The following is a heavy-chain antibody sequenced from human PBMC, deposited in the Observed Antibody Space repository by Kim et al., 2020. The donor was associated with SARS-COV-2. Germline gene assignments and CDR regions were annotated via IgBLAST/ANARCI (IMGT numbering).Heavy chain of an antibody. V-gene: IGHV3-23*01. D-gene: IGHD1-26*01. J-gene: IGHJ4*02. CDR3: AKETSGSKSYFDY. Sequence: GGSLRLSCVASGFTFSSYDINWVRQAPGKGLEWVSAIDARGAGTFYADSVKGRFTISRDNSNNTLYLQMNRLRAEDTAIYYCAKETSGSKSYFDYWGQGTLVTVSS. CDR1: GFTFSSYD. CDR2: IDARGAGT.